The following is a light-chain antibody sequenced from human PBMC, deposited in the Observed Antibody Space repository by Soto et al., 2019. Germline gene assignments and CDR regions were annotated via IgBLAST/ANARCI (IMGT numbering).Light chain of an antibody. Sequence: AIRMTQSPSSLSASTGDRVTITCRASQGISSYLAWYQQKPGKAPKLLIYKASTLKSGVPSRFSGSGSGTEFSLTINGLQPEDFATYFCQQSFSVPITFGQGTRLEVK. CDR2: KAS. V-gene: IGKV1-8*01. CDR3: QQSFSVPIT. CDR1: QGISSY. J-gene: IGKJ5*01.